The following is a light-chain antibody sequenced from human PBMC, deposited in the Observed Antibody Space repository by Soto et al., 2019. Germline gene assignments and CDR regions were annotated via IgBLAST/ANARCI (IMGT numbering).Light chain of an antibody. CDR1: SNDVGHSSF. V-gene: IGLV2-8*01. J-gene: IGLJ1*01. Sequence: QSVLTQPPSASGSPGQSVTISCTGNSNDVGHSSFISWYQQHPGKGPKLIIYEVSKRPSGVPDRFSGSKSGNTASLSVSGLHDEDEADYFCNAQADNGKHVFGTGTKVTVL. CDR2: EVS. CDR3: NAQADNGKHV.